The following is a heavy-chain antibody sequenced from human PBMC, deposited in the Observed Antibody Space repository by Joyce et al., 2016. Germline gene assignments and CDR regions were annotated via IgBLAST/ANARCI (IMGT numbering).Heavy chain of an antibody. Sequence: QVQLVESGGGLVQPGRSLRLSCAASGFTFSGHAVHWVRQAPGKGPEWVAVFSDDAATIYYEQAGRGRFTISRDNSKTTLYLQMKSLRPEDTAIYYCARDPRAVTGGGGYYFDYWGQGALVTVSS. J-gene: IGHJ4*02. V-gene: IGHV3-30*04. CDR3: ARDPRAVTGGGGYYFDY. CDR1: GFTFSGHA. D-gene: IGHD6-19*01. CDR2: FSDDAATI.